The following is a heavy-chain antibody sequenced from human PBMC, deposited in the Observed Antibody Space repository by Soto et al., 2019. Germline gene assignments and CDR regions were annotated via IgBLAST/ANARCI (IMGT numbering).Heavy chain of an antibody. V-gene: IGHV3-23*01. J-gene: IGHJ4*02. CDR2: ISGSGGST. CDR3: AKDGTTDILTGYYIPVYYFDY. D-gene: IGHD3-9*01. CDR1: GFTFSSYA. Sequence: GGSLRLSCAASGFTFSSYAMSWVRQAPGKGLEWVSAISGSGGSTYYADSVKGRFTISRDNSKNTLYLQMNSLRAEDTAVYYCAKDGTTDILTGYYIPVYYFDYWGQGTLVTVSS.